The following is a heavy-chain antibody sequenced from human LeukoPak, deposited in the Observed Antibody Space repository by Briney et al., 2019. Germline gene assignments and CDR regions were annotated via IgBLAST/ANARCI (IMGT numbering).Heavy chain of an antibody. CDR1: GGSITGGTFY. CDR3: ARAGILSTGDYFDP. CDR2: IHHRGIT. J-gene: IGHJ5*02. V-gene: IGHV4-39*07. Sequence: PSETLSLTCILSGGSITGGTFYWAWTRQSPEKGLEWIGTIHHRGITFYNPSLQSRVTISVDTSKNQFSLKLSSVTAAGTAVYYCARAGILSTGDYFDPWGQGTLVTVSS. D-gene: IGHD5/OR15-5a*01.